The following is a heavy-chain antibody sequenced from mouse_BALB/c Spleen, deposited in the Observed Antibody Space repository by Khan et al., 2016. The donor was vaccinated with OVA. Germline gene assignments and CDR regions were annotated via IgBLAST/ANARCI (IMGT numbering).Heavy chain of an antibody. Sequence: EVKLLESGGGLVQPGGSLKLSCAASGFDFSRYWMSWVRQAPGKGLEWIGQINPDSSTINYTPSLKDKFIISRDSAKNTLYLQMSKVRSEDTALCYCASDYYYGSGCFDYWGQGTTLTVSS. V-gene: IGHV4-1*02. CDR3: ASDYYYGSGCFDY. D-gene: IGHD1-1*01. CDR2: INPDSSTI. J-gene: IGHJ2*01. CDR1: GFDFSRYW.